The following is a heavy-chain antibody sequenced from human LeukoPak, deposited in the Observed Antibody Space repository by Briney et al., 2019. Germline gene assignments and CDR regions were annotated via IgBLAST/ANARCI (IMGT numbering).Heavy chain of an antibody. V-gene: IGHV4-4*07. Sequence: SETLSLTCTVSSDSLSDNYWSWIRQPAGKGLEWIGRIYTSGSTNYNPSLKSRVTMSVDTSKNQFSLKLSSVTAADTAVYYCARDRRGYCSSTSCYATDSNWFDPWGQGTLVTVPS. J-gene: IGHJ5*02. CDR2: IYTSGST. D-gene: IGHD2-2*01. CDR3: ARDRRGYCSSTSCYATDSNWFDP. CDR1: SDSLSDNY.